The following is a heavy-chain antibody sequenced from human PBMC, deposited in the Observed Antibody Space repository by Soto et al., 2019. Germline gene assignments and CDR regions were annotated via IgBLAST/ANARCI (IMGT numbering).Heavy chain of an antibody. CDR1: GGSISSYY. D-gene: IGHD6-13*01. CDR3: ARNDRSSWYLPDAFDI. CDR2: IYYSGST. J-gene: IGHJ3*02. V-gene: IGHV4-59*01. Sequence: SETLSLTCTFSGGSISSYYWSWIRQPPGKGLEWIGYIYYSGSTNYNPSLKSRVTISVDTSKNQFSLKLSSVTAADTAVYYCARNDRSSWYLPDAFDIWGQGTMVTVSS.